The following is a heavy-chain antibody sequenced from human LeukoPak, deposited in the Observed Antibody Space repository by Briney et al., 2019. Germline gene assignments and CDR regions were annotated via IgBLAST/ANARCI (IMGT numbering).Heavy chain of an antibody. CDR1: GDSVSSNSAA. CDR2: TYYRSKSYN. CDR3: ARGRVTTIANYYYYYIDV. V-gene: IGHV6-1*01. Sequence: SQTLSLTCAIAGDSVSSNSAAWTWIRQSPSRGLEWLGMTYYRSKSYNYYALSVQSRITINTDTSTNQSSLQLNSVPPEDTAVYYCARGRVTTIANYYYYYIDVWGKGTTVTASS. J-gene: IGHJ6*03. D-gene: IGHD4-17*01.